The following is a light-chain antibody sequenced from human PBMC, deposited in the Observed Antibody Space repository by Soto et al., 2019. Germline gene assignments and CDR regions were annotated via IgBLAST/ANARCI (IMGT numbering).Light chain of an antibody. CDR2: DAS. CDR1: QSVSTS. Sequence: IVLTQSPVTLALSPGERAVLSCRASQSVSTSLAWYQHKPGQAPRLFIYDASKRAPGIPARFSGSGSGTDFTLTISSLEPEALAVYYCQVRDVWPSFGQGTKVEIK. CDR3: QVRDVWPS. J-gene: IGKJ1*01. V-gene: IGKV3-11*01.